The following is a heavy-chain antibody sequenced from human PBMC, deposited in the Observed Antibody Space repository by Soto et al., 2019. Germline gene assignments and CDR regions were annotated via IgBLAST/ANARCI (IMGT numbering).Heavy chain of an antibody. Sequence: ASVKVSCKASGYTFTSYYMHWVRQAPGQGLEWMGIINPSGGSTSYAQKFQGRVTMTRDTSTSTVYMELSSLRSEDPAVDYCARTAWGDNRACDIWGQGTMVTVSS. D-gene: IGHD3-16*01. V-gene: IGHV1-46*01. J-gene: IGHJ3*02. CDR1: GYTFTSYY. CDR3: ARTAWGDNRACDI. CDR2: INPSGGST.